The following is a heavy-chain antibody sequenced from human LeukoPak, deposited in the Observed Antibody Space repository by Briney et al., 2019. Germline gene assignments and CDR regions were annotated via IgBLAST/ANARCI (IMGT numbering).Heavy chain of an antibody. CDR1: GYTFSSYG. Sequence: GASVKVSCKASGYTFSSYGFSWVRQAPGQGLEWMGWTSAYNGNTNYAQNLQDRITMTIDTSTSTVFMELRSLTSDDTAVYYCARKALNLGALGYWGQGTLVTVSS. CDR3: ARKALNLGALGY. J-gene: IGHJ4*02. V-gene: IGHV1-18*01. CDR2: TSAYNGNT. D-gene: IGHD3-16*01.